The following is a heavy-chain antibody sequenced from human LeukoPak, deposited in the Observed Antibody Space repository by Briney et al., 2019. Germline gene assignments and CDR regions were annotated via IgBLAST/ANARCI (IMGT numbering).Heavy chain of an antibody. CDR2: IYTSGST. V-gene: IGHV4-4*07. D-gene: IGHD6-19*01. CDR1: GGFISSYF. Sequence: SETLSLTRTVSGGFISSYFWSWIPQPPGKGLGWIGRIYTSGSTNYTPSLKSRVTMSLDTSKNQFSLKLSSVTAADTAVYYCAREPMEEQWLVSDAFDIWGQGTMVTVSS. J-gene: IGHJ3*02. CDR3: AREPMEEQWLVSDAFDI.